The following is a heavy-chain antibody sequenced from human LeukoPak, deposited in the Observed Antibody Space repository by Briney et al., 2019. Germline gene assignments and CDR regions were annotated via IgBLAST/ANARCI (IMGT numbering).Heavy chain of an antibody. CDR1: GFTFSSYA. CDR3: AKAGWRGGYDLSVH. V-gene: IGHV3-23*01. J-gene: IGHJ4*02. CDR2: ISGSGGST. D-gene: IGHD5-12*01. Sequence: GGSLRLSCAASGFTFSSYAMSWVRQAPGKGLEWVSAISGSGGSTYYADSVKGWFTISRDNSKNTLYLQMNSLRAEDTAVYYCAKAGWRGGYDLSVHWGQGTLVTVSS.